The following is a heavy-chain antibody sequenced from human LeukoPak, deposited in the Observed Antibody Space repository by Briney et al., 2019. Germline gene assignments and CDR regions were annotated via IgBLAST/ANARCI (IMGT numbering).Heavy chain of an antibody. CDR2: ISGSGSST. V-gene: IGHV3-23*01. J-gene: IGHJ4*02. Sequence: GGSLRHSCVASGFTFTNYAMSWVRQTPGKGLEWVSFISGSGSSTYCADSVRGRFTISRDNSKNALYLLMNNLRAEDTAIYYCATEWYTGTSLHYTYWGQGTLVTVSS. D-gene: IGHD1-26*01. CDR3: ATEWYTGTSLHYTY. CDR1: GFTFTNYA.